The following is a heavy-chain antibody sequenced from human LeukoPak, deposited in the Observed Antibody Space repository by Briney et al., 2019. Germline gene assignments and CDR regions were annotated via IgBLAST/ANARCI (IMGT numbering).Heavy chain of an antibody. CDR3: ARRVVRGVIIDRYYYYYYMDV. J-gene: IGHJ6*03. Sequence: SETLSLTCTVSGGSISSYYWSWIRQPPGKGLEWIGYIYYSGSTNYNPSFKSRVTISVDTSKNQFSLKLSSVTAADTAVYYCARRVVRGVIIDRYYYYYYMDVWGKGTTVTISS. V-gene: IGHV4-59*01. CDR1: GGSISSYY. CDR2: IYYSGST. D-gene: IGHD3-10*01.